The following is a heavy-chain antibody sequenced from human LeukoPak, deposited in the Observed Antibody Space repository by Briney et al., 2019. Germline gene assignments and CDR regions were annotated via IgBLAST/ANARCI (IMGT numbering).Heavy chain of an antibody. D-gene: IGHD3-16*01. Sequence: SVQVSCKASGYTFTSYGISWVRQATGQGLEWVGWMNPNSGNTGYPQKFQGRVTITRNTSISTAYMELSTLRSEDTAVYYCARGPPLAMKGEGGRFDPWGQGTLVTVSS. J-gene: IGHJ5*02. CDR3: ARGPPLAMKGEGGRFDP. CDR2: MNPNSGNT. CDR1: GYTFTSYG. V-gene: IGHV1-8*03.